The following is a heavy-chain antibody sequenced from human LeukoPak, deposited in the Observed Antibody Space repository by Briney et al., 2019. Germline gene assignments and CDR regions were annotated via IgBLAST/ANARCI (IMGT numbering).Heavy chain of an antibody. CDR1: GFTVSSNY. CDR2: IYSGGGT. J-gene: IGHJ4*02. D-gene: IGHD6-13*01. V-gene: IGHV3-66*01. CDR3: AKVGLAAADRKTDY. Sequence: PGGPLRLSCTASGFTVSSNYMSWVRQAPGKGLEWVSVIYSGGGTYYADSVKGRFTISRDNSKNTLYLQMNSLRAEDTAVYYCAKVGLAAADRKTDYWGQGTLVTVSS.